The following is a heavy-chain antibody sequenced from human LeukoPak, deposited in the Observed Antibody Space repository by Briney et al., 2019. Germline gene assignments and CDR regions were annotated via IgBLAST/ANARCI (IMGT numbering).Heavy chain of an antibody. CDR1: GVTLSNYA. Sequence: GGSLRLSCVASGVTLSNYAMSWARQAPGKGLEWVSGISSSGSGGNTYYADSVKGRFTISRDSSRNTLFLHMNALRAEDTAIYYCAKDRTVGASYRYFDLWGRGTLVTVSS. D-gene: IGHD1-26*01. CDR3: AKDRTVGASYRYFDL. CDR2: ISSSGSGGNT. J-gene: IGHJ2*01. V-gene: IGHV3-23*01.